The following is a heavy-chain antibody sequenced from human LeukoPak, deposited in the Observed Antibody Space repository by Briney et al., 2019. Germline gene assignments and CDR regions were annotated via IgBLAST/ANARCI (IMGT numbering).Heavy chain of an antibody. D-gene: IGHD2-8*01. CDR2: ITADGRKA. CDR1: GFTFDEYA. CDR3: AKIGQWVLMGYFYHYYYMDV. Sequence: GGSLRLSCAASGFTFDEYAMHWVRQAPGKGLEWVSLITADGRKAYYADFVRGRFTISRDNSRDSLYLQMSGLTPEDTALYHCAKIGQWVLMGYFYHYYYMDVWGKGTTVTVSS. J-gene: IGHJ6*03. V-gene: IGHV3-43*02.